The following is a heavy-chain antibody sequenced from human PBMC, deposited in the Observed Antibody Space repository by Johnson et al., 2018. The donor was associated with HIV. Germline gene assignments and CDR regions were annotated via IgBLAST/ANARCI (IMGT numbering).Heavy chain of an antibody. J-gene: IGHJ3*02. D-gene: IGHD1-26*01. CDR2: SGSGGST. V-gene: IGHV3-66*03. CDR1: GFTVSSNY. CDR3: ARGANSGSYFGAFDI. Sequence: VQLVESGGGLIQPGGSLRLSCAASGFTVSSNYMSWVRQAPGKGLEWVSAISGSGGSTYYADSVKGRFTISRDNSKNTLYLQMNSLRAEDTAVYYCARGANSGSYFGAFDIWGRGTMVTVSS.